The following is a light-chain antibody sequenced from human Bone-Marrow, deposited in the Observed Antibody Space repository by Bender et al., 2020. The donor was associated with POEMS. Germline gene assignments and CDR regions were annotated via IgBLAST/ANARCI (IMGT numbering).Light chain of an antibody. V-gene: IGLV2-23*01. J-gene: IGLJ3*02. Sequence: QSALTQPASVSGSPGQSITISCTGDSSDVGTYDLVSWYQQHPGKAPKLLIFEASRRPSGVPARFSGSKSGTSASLAISDIQSEDEGDYYCSSWDDSLSGWVFGGGTKLTVL. CDR3: SSWDDSLSGWV. CDR1: SSDVGTYDL. CDR2: EAS.